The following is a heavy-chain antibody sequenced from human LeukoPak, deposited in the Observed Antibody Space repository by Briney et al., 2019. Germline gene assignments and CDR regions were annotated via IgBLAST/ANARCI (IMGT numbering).Heavy chain of an antibody. CDR1: GYTFTSYY. J-gene: IGHJ3*02. CDR2: INPSGGST. CDR3: ARYSSMVRGVISAFDI. D-gene: IGHD3-10*01. Sequence: ASVKVSCKASGYTFTSYYMHWVRQAPGQGLEWMGIINPSGGSTSYAQKFQGRGTMTRDTSTRTVYIELSSVRSDDTAVYYCARYSSMVRGVISAFDIWAQGTMVTVSS. V-gene: IGHV1-46*01.